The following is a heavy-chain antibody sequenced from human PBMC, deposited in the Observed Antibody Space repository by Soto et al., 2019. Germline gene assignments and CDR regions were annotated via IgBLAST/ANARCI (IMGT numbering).Heavy chain of an antibody. Sequence: ETLSLTCTVSGGSISSYYWSWIRQPPGKGLEWIGYIYYSGSTNYNPSLKSRVTISVDTSKNQFSLKLSSVTAADTAVYYCARDHSGSYYAFDIWGQGTMVTVSS. CDR1: GGSISSYY. CDR2: IYYSGST. J-gene: IGHJ3*02. V-gene: IGHV4-59*01. CDR3: ARDHSGSYYAFDI. D-gene: IGHD1-26*01.